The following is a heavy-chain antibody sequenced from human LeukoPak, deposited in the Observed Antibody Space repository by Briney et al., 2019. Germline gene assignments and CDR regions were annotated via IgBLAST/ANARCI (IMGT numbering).Heavy chain of an antibody. D-gene: IGHD1-26*01. CDR1: GFTFSSYG. CDR3: ARDGDSGSYLAYFDY. Sequence: PGGSLRLSCAASGFTFSSYGMHWVRQAPGKGLEWVAVIWYDGSNKYYADSVKGRFTISRDNSKNTLYLQMNSLRAEDTAVYYCARDGDSGSYLAYFDYWGQGTLVTVSS. J-gene: IGHJ4*02. V-gene: IGHV3-33*01. CDR2: IWYDGSNK.